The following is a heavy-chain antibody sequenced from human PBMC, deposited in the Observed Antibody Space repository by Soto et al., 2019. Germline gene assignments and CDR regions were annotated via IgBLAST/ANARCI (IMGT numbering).Heavy chain of an antibody. CDR3: ARQVLSWKYSSVCLYF. CDR1: GGSISSSSYY. Sequence: QLQLQESGPGLVKPSETLSLTCTVSGGSISSSSYYWGWIRQPPGKGLEWIGSIYYSGSTYYNPSLKSRVTISVDTSKNQSYLNLGSVTAADTAVYYWARQVLSWKYSSVCLYFWCEGNLVTVAS. CDR2: IYYSGST. D-gene: IGHD6-19*01. V-gene: IGHV4-39*01. J-gene: IGHJ4*02.